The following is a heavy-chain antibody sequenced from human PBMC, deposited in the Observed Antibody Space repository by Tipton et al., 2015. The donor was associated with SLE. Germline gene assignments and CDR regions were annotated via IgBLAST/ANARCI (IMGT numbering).Heavy chain of an antibody. V-gene: IGHV4-39*07. CDR1: GGSISSSSYY. D-gene: IGHD2-15*01. Sequence: TLSLTCTVSGGSISSSSYYWGWIRQPPGKGLEWIGSIYYSGSTYYNPSLKSRVTISVDTSKNQFSLKLSSVTAADTAVYYCARGYCSGGSCFPFDYWGQGTLVTVSS. CDR3: ARGYCSGGSCFPFDY. J-gene: IGHJ4*02. CDR2: IYYSGST.